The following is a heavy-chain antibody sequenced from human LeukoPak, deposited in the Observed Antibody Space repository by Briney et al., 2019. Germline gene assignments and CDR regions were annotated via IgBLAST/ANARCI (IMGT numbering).Heavy chain of an antibody. J-gene: IGHJ4*02. CDR1: GFTFSSYG. Sequence: GGSLRLSCAASGFTFSSYGMHWVRQAPGKGLEWVAVIWYDGSNKYYADSVKGRFTISRDNSKNTLYLQMNSLRAEDTAVYYCARESPVGGYYFDYWGQGTLVTVSS. CDR2: IWYDGSNK. CDR3: ARESPVGGYYFDY. V-gene: IGHV3-30*19. D-gene: IGHD4-23*01.